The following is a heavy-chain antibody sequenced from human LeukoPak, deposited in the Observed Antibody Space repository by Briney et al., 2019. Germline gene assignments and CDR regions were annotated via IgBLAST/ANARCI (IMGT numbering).Heavy chain of an antibody. D-gene: IGHD6-13*01. V-gene: IGHV1-46*01. CDR1: GYTFTSYY. J-gene: IGHJ4*02. CDR3: ARVGQQLVLLPFLDY. Sequence: GASVKVSCKASGYTFTSYYMHWVRQAPGQGLEWMGIINPSGGSTSYAQKFQGRVTITADESTSTAYMELSSLRSEDTAVYYCARVGQQLVLLPFLDYWGQGTLVTVSS. CDR2: INPSGGST.